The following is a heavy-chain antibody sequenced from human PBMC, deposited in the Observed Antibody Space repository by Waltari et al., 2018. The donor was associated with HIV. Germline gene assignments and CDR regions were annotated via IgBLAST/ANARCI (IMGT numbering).Heavy chain of an antibody. CDR1: GASFNDYY. V-gene: IGHV4-34*01. CDR2: VGPGGMF. J-gene: IGHJ4*02. Sequence: QAQLQQWGTGLLKPSEALSLTCAVYGASFNDYYWTWIRQLPGKGLEWMGEVGPGGMFKFLPSLRRGLSLATDASKNQVSLTLNSVAATDTGVYFCARGLQMTSYASGNWLWEQMLSRYFFDVWGQG. CDR3: ARGLQMTSYASGNWLWEQMLSRYFFDV. D-gene: IGHD2-2*01.